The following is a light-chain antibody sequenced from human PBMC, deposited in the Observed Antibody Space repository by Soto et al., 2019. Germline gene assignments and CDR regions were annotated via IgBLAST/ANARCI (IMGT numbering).Light chain of an antibody. CDR2: EVN. Sequence: QSVLTQPASVSGSPGQSIPISCTGNSSDVGYHNYVSWYRQHPGKAPRLMIYEVNNRPSGVSNRFSGSKSGNTASLTISGLQAEDEADYYCSSCTSSNTLLYVFGTGTKVT. CDR3: SSCTSSNTLLYV. V-gene: IGLV2-14*01. J-gene: IGLJ1*01. CDR1: SSDVGYHNY.